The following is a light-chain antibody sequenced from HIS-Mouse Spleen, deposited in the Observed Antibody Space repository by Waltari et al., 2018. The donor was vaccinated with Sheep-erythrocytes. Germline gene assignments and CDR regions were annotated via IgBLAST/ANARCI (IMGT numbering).Light chain of an antibody. CDR1: QSISSY. CDR2: AAS. J-gene: IGKJ3*01. CDR3: QQSYSTPQFT. V-gene: IGKV1-39*01. Sequence: DIQMTQSPSSLSASVGDRVTIPCRASQSISSYVNWYQQKPGKAPKRLIYAASSWQSGVPSRFSGSGSGTDFTLTISSLQPEDFATYYCQQSYSTPQFTFGPGTKVDIK.